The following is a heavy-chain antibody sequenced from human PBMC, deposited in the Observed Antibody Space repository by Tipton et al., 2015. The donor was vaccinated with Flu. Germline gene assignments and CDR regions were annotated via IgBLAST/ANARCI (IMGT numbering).Heavy chain of an antibody. CDR1: GFTFSDDY. V-gene: IGHV3-11*01. J-gene: IGHJ6*02. D-gene: IGHD3-3*01. Sequence: SLRLSCAASGFTFSDDYMSWIRQAPGKGLEWVSHISSSGSTINYADSVKGRFTISRDNAKNPLYLQMNSLRAEDTAVYYCARDHPPSITVLGEITDYFGMDVWGQGP. CDR3: ARDHPPSITVLGEITDYFGMDV. CDR2: ISSSGSTI.